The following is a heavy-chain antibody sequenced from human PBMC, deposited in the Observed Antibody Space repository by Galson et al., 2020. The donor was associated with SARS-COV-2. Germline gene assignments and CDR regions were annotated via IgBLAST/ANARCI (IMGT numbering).Heavy chain of an antibody. Sequence: GESLKISCAASGFPFSDYYMSWIRQAPGKGLEWVSYISSSSSYTNYADSVKGRFTISRDNAKNSLYLQMNSLRAEDTAVYYCARDLRVVVPAADYYYYYGMDVWGQGTTVTVSS. V-gene: IGHV3-11*06. CDR3: ARDLRVVVPAADYYYYYGMDV. CDR1: GFPFSDYY. D-gene: IGHD2-2*01. CDR2: ISSSSSYT. J-gene: IGHJ6*02.